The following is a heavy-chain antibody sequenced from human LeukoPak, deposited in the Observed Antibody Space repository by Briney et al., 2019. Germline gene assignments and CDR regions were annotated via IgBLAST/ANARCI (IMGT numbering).Heavy chain of an antibody. J-gene: IGHJ5*02. CDR3: AKAADSSGYGGNWFDP. D-gene: IGHD3-22*01. CDR2: ISWNSGSI. CDR1: GFTFGDYA. V-gene: IGHV3-9*01. Sequence: GGSLRLSCAASGFTFGDYAMHWVRQAPGKGLEGVSGISWNSGSIGYADAVKGRFTISRDNAKHSLYLQMNSLRAEGTALYYCAKAADSSGYGGNWFDPWGQETLVTVSS.